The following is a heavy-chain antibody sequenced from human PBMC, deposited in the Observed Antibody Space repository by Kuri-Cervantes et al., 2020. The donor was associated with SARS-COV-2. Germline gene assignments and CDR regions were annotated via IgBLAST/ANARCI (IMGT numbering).Heavy chain of an antibody. CDR2: INPNSGGT. D-gene: IGHD3-16*01. CDR3: ARARGGDY. Sequence: ASVKVSCKASGYTFTSYGISWVRQAPGQGLEWMGWINPNSGGTNYAQKFQGRVTMTRDTSISTAYMELSRLRSDDTAVYYCARARGGDYWGQGTLVTVSS. CDR1: GYTFTSYG. J-gene: IGHJ4*02. V-gene: IGHV1-2*02.